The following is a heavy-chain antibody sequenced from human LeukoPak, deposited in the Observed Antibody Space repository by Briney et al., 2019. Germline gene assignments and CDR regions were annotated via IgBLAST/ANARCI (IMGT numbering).Heavy chain of an antibody. Sequence: ASVKVSCKTFEYTFISYYMQWVRQAPGQAPEWMGIFSPDGGSTSFAQRFQGRVTVTRDTATSTVHLELRSLKYDDTAVYYCATVAVAGNFFEHWGQGSLVTVSS. CDR3: ATVAVAGNFFEH. CDR1: EYTFISYY. D-gene: IGHD6-19*01. V-gene: IGHV1-46*01. J-gene: IGHJ4*02. CDR2: FSPDGGST.